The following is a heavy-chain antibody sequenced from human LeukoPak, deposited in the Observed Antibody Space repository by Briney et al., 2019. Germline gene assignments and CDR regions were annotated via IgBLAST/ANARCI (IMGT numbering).Heavy chain of an antibody. CDR2: ICYSGSI. Sequence: SQTLSLTCTVSGGSISSGNYYWSWIRQHPGKGLEWIGNICYSGSIYYNPSLKSRVTISLDTSKNQFSLKLSSVTAADTAVYYCARHIVATIGDYYYGMDVWGQGTTVTVSS. CDR3: ARHIVATIGDYYYGMDV. V-gene: IGHV4-30-4*08. J-gene: IGHJ6*02. D-gene: IGHD5-12*01. CDR1: GGSISSGNYY.